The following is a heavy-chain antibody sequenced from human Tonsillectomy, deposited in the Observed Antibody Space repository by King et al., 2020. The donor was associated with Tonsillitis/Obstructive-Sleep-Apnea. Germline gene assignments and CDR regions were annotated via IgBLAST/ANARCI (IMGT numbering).Heavy chain of an antibody. J-gene: IGHJ6*03. CDR1: GNTFTSYG. CDR3: ARDASGSSLRDYYYYMDV. CDR2: ISTYNGHT. Sequence: QLVQSGAEVKKPGASVKVSCKASGNTFTSYGFSWVRQAPGQGLEWMGWISTYNGHTNYAQKLQGRVTMTTDTSTSTAYMELRSLRSDDTAVYYCARDASGSSLRDYYYYMDVWGKGTTVTVSS. D-gene: IGHD1-26*01. V-gene: IGHV1-18*01.